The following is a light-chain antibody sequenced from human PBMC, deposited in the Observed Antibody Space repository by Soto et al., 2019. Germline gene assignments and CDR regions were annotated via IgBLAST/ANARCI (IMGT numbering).Light chain of an antibody. CDR2: GAS. CDR1: QDFSSW. Sequence: DIQMTQSPSSVSASVGDRVTITCRASQDFSSWLAWYQQKPGKAPKLLIYGASSLQSGVPSRFSGSGSGTDFPLTISSLQPDDVATYHCQHANSGPYTFGQSTKLEI. CDR3: QHANSGPYT. J-gene: IGKJ2*01. V-gene: IGKV1D-12*01.